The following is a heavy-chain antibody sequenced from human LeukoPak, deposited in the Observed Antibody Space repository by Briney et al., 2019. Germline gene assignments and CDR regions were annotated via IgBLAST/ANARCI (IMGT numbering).Heavy chain of an antibody. D-gene: IGHD2-21*01. Sequence: SETLSLTCAVYGGSFSGYYWSWIRQPPGKGLEWIGEINHSGSTNYNPSLKSRVTISVDTPKNQFSLKLSSVTAADTAVYYCARGRLKGLDVWGQGTTVTVSS. J-gene: IGHJ6*02. CDR1: GGSFSGYY. V-gene: IGHV4-34*01. CDR2: INHSGST. CDR3: ARGRLKGLDV.